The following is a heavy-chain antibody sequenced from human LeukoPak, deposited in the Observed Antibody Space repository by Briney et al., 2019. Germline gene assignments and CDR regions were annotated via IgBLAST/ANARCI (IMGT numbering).Heavy chain of an antibody. CDR1: GFTFSSYA. Sequence: GGSLRLSCAASGFTFSSYAMSWVRQAPGKGLEWASAISGSGGSTYYADSVKGRFTISRDNSKNTLYLQMNSLRAEDTAVYYCAKDQGYSSSYHFDYRGQGTLVTVSS. CDR2: ISGSGGST. CDR3: AKDQGYSSSYHFDY. J-gene: IGHJ4*02. V-gene: IGHV3-23*01. D-gene: IGHD6-6*01.